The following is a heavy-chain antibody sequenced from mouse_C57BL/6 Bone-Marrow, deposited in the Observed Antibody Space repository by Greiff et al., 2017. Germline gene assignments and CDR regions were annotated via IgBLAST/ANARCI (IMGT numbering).Heavy chain of an antibody. Sequence: QVQLQQSGAELVRPGASVKLSCKASGYTFTDYYINWVKQRPGQGLEWIARIYPGSGNTYYNEKFKGKATLTAEKSSSTAYMQLSSLTSEDSAVYFCARAGVITWYFDVWGTGTTVTVSS. CDR2: IYPGSGNT. CDR3: ARAGVITWYFDV. V-gene: IGHV1-76*01. D-gene: IGHD1-1*01. CDR1: GYTFTDYY. J-gene: IGHJ1*03.